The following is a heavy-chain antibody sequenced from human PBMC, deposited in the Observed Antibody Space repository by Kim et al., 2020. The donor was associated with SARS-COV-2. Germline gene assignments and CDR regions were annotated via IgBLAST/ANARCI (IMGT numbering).Heavy chain of an antibody. Sequence: GGSLRLSCAASGFTFSSYGMHWVRQAPGKGLEWVAVISYDGSNKYYADSVKGRFTISRDNSKNTLYLQMNSLTAEDTAVYYCAKVIAGYGPFDYWGQGTLVTVSS. CDR3: AKVIAGYGPFDY. V-gene: IGHV3-30*18. CDR1: GFTFSSYG. D-gene: IGHD2-15*01. CDR2: ISYDGSNK. J-gene: IGHJ4*02.